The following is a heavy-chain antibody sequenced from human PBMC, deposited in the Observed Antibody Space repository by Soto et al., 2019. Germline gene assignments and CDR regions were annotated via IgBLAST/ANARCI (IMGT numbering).Heavy chain of an antibody. J-gene: IGHJ4*02. D-gene: IGHD6-13*01. CDR3: ARDHSSSWRVDY. CDR2: MNPNSGNT. V-gene: IGHV1-8*01. CDR1: GYTFTSYD. Sequence: QVQLVQSGAEVKKPGASVKVSCKASGYTFTSYDINWVRQATGQGLEWMGWMNPNSGNTGYEKKFQGRVPMTRNTTLSAEYTELCSLASEDTAVYYCARDHSSSWRVDYWGQGTLVTVSS.